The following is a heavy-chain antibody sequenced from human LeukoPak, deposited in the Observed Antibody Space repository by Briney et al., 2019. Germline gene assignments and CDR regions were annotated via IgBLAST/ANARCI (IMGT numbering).Heavy chain of an antibody. Sequence: PSETLSLTCVVYGGSFSGHYWSWIRQPPGKGLEWIGEINHSGSVNYNPSLKSRVTVSADASKNQFSLKLNSVTAADTAVYYCAFTTGTYYLNFWGQGTLVTASS. J-gene: IGHJ4*02. CDR1: GGSFSGHY. V-gene: IGHV4-34*01. CDR2: INHSGSV. CDR3: AFTTGTYYLNF. D-gene: IGHD1-26*01.